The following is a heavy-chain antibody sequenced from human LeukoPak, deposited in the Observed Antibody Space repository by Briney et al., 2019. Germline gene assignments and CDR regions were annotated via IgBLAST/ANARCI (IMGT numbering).Heavy chain of an antibody. CDR1: GFTFSSYS. CDR2: ISSSSSYI. D-gene: IGHD3-22*01. CDR3: AKEKYYYDSSGYYYLFDY. Sequence: GGSLRLSCAASGFTFSSYSMNWVRQAPGKGLEWVSSISSSSSYIYYADSVKGRFTISRDNAKNSLYLQMNSLRAEDTAVYYCAKEKYYYDSSGYYYLFDYWGQGTLVTVSS. J-gene: IGHJ4*02. V-gene: IGHV3-21*04.